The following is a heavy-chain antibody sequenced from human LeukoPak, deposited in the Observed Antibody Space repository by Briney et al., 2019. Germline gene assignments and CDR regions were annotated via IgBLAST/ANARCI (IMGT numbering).Heavy chain of an antibody. D-gene: IGHD2-8*01. V-gene: IGHV4-4*09. CDR1: GRSISSYY. Sequence: PSETLSLTCTVSGRSISSYYWSWIRQPPGKGLEWIGYIYTSGSTNYNPSLKSRVTISVDTSKNQFSLKLSSVTAADTAVYYCARHGYCTNGVCSWFDPWGQGTLVTVSS. J-gene: IGHJ5*02. CDR2: IYTSGST. CDR3: ARHGYCTNGVCSWFDP.